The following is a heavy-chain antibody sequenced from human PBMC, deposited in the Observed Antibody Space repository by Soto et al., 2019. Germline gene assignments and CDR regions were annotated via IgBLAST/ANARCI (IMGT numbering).Heavy chain of an antibody. V-gene: IGHV1-2*04. Sequence: ASVKVSCKASGYSFTDYHIHWVRQAPGQGLEWLGRINPKSGGTSTAQKFQGWVTMTRDRSISTVYMELTRLRSDDTAVYFCARGHSTDCSNGVCSFFYNHEMDVWGQGTTVTVS. D-gene: IGHD2-8*01. J-gene: IGHJ6*02. CDR2: INPKSGGT. CDR3: ARGHSTDCSNGVCSFFYNHEMDV. CDR1: GYSFTDYH.